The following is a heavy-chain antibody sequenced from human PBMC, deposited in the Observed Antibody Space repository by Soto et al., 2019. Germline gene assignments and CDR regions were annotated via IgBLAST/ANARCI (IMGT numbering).Heavy chain of an antibody. D-gene: IGHD4-17*01. CDR3: ARQDYGDWTATEGYYYYMDV. CDR1: GFTFGSSV. CDR2: ISSSGGYI. Sequence: PGGSLRLSCAASGFTFGSSVMNWVRQAPGKGLKWVSSISSSGGYIYYADSVKGRFTISRDNAKNSLYLQMNSLRAEDTAVYYCARQDYGDWTATEGYYYYMDVWGKGTTVTVSS. J-gene: IGHJ6*03. V-gene: IGHV3-21*01.